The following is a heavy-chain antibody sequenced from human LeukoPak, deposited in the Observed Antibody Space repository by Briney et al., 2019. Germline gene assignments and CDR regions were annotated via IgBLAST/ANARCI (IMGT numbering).Heavy chain of an antibody. CDR2: IHYSGST. CDR1: GGSITNYY. CDR3: ARDRGIVPVFYGMDV. D-gene: IGHD2-2*01. Sequence: SETLSLTCTVSGGSITNYYWTWIRQPPGKGLEWIGYIHYSGSTNYNPSLKSRVTISVDTSKNQFSLKLSSVTAADTAVYYCARDRGIVPVFYGMDVWGQGTTVTVSS. V-gene: IGHV4-59*01. J-gene: IGHJ6*02.